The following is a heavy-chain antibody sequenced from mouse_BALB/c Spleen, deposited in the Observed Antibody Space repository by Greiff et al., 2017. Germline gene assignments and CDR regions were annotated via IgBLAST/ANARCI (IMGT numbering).Heavy chain of an antibody. Sequence: VKLQESGAELMKPGASVKISCKATGYTFSSYWIEWVKQRPGHGLEWIGEILPGSGSTNYNEKFKGKATFTADTSSNTAYMQLSSLTSEDSAVYYCARLDSSGPWFAYWGQGTLVTVSA. J-gene: IGHJ3*01. CDR1: GYTFSSYW. CDR3: ARLDSSGPWFAY. V-gene: IGHV1-9*01. D-gene: IGHD3-2*01. CDR2: ILPGSGST.